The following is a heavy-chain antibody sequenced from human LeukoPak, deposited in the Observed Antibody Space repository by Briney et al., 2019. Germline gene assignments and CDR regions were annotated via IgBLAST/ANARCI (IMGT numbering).Heavy chain of an antibody. CDR1: GFTFSRYW. CDR3: ARDRDCSGGSCYSGYFDY. D-gene: IGHD2-15*01. Sequence: GGSLRLSCAASGFTFSRYWMSWVRQAPGKGLEWVANIKQDGREKYYVDSVKGQFTISRDNAKNSLYLQMNSLRAEDTAVYYCARDRDCSGGSCYSGYFDYWGQGTLVTVSS. V-gene: IGHV3-7*01. J-gene: IGHJ4*02. CDR2: IKQDGREK.